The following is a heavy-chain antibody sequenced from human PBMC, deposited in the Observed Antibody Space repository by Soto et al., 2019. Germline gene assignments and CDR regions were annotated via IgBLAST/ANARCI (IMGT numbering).Heavy chain of an antibody. CDR2: ISYDGSNK. J-gene: IGHJ4*02. CDR3: AKTDYGDPIDY. D-gene: IGHD4-17*01. V-gene: IGHV3-30*18. Sequence: PGGSLRLSCAASGFTFSSYGMHWVRQAPGKGLEWVAVISYDGSNKYYADSVKGRFTISRDNSKNTLYLQMNGLRAEDTAVYYCAKTDYGDPIDYWGQGTLVTVSS. CDR1: GFTFSSYG.